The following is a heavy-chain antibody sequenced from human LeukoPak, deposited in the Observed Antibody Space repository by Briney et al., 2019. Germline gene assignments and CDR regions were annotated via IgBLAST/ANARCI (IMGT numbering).Heavy chain of an antibody. CDR3: ASATPYGSGSYSFDY. Sequence: SETLSLTCTVSGDSISNSTYYWAWIRQSPEKGLEWIGSIYYSGSTDYNPSLKSRVTISVDTSKNQFSLKLSSVTAADTAVYYCASATPYGSGSYSFDYWGQGTLVTVSS. CDR2: IYYSGST. V-gene: IGHV4-39*07. D-gene: IGHD3-10*01. J-gene: IGHJ4*02. CDR1: GDSISNSTYY.